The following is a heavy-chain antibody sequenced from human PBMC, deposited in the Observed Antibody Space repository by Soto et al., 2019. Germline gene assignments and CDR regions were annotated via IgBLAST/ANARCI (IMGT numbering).Heavy chain of an antibody. J-gene: IGHJ3*01. Sequence: PGGSLRLSCAASGFPFSIYEMNWVRQSPGKGLEWLSYISGSGTIILYADSVKGRFTISRDNAKNSLYLQMNSLRVEDTAVYYCERDWDFWIDLYSRDAFDLWGQGTLVTVSS. D-gene: IGHD3-3*01. V-gene: IGHV3-48*03. CDR3: ERDWDFWIDLYSRDAFDL. CDR1: GFPFSIYE. CDR2: ISGSGTII.